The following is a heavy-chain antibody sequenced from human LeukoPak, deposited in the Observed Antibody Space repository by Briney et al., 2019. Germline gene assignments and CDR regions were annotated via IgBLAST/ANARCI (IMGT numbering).Heavy chain of an antibody. CDR1: GVSITTYY. CDR3: ARDRWVQLWSDAFDI. CDR2: IYTGGST. Sequence: TLSLTCTVSGVSITTYYWSWIRQPAGKGLEWIGHIYTGGSTNYNPSLKSRVTMSVDTSKNQFSLKLSSVTAADTAVYYCARDRWVQLWSDAFDIWGQGTMVTVSS. D-gene: IGHD5-18*01. V-gene: IGHV4-4*07. J-gene: IGHJ3*02.